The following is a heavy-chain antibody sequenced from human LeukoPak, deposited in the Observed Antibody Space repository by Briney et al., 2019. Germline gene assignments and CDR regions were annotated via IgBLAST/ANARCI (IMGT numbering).Heavy chain of an antibody. V-gene: IGHV1-18*04. CDR2: ISAYNGNT. CDR3: ARDGYGSGSYLWWFDP. J-gene: IGHJ5*02. CDR1: GYTFTSYG. D-gene: IGHD3-10*01. Sequence: ASVKASCKASGYTFTSYGISWVRQAPGQGLEWMGWISAYNGNTNYAQKLQGRVTMTTDTSTSTAYMELRSLRSDDTAVYYCARDGYGSGSYLWWFDPWGQGTLVTVSS.